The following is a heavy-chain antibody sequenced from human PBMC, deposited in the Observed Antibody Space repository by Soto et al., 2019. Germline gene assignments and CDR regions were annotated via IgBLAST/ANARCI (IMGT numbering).Heavy chain of an antibody. J-gene: IGHJ5*02. CDR3: ARTLDDFWSGYSP. CDR1: GGSFSGYY. D-gene: IGHD3-3*01. CDR2: INHSGST. V-gene: IGHV4-34*01. Sequence: TLSLTCAVYGGSFSGYYWSWIRQPPGKGLEWIGEINHSGSTNYNPSLKSRVTISVDTSKNQFSLKLSSVTAADTAVYYCARTLDDFWSGYSPWGQGTLVTVSS.